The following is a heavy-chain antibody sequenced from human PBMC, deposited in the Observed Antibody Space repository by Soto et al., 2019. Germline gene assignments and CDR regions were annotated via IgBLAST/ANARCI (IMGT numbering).Heavy chain of an antibody. CDR3: ATTFDCSGGSCLGRFDF. J-gene: IGHJ4*02. D-gene: IGHD2-15*01. CDR2: ISKSGVST. CDR1: GFTFSSYA. Sequence: EVQLLESGGGLVQPGGSLRLSCAASGFTFSSYAVSWVRQAPGMGLEWVSAISKSGVSTYYADSVKGRFTISRDNSKNTLYLQMNSLRAEDTAVYYCATTFDCSGGSCLGRFDFWGQGTLVTVSS. V-gene: IGHV3-23*01.